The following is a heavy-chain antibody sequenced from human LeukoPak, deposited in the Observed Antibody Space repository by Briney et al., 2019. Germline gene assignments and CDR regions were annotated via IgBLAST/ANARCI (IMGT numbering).Heavy chain of an antibody. J-gene: IGHJ4*02. CDR3: ARVMTSGYYTFDY. CDR1: GFTFSNYW. Sequence: GGSLRLSCATSGFTFSNYWMNRVRQTPGKGLEWVASIKYDGSEKYYVDSVKGRFTISRDNAKNSLSLQMSSLRAEDTAVYYCARVMTSGYYTFDYWGQGTLVTVSS. CDR2: IKYDGSEK. V-gene: IGHV3-7*01. D-gene: IGHD3-22*01.